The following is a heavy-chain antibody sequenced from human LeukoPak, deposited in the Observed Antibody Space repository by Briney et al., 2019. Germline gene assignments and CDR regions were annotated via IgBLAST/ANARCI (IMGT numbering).Heavy chain of an antibody. CDR2: INPSGGST. D-gene: IGHD3-22*01. Sequence: ASVKVPCKASGYTFTSDYMHWVRQAPGQGLEWMGIINPSGGSTSYAQKFQGRVTMTRDTSTSTVYMELSSLRSEDTAVYYCAREGGDYYYDSSGYFYYFDYWGQGTLVTFSS. CDR3: AREGGDYYYDSSGYFYYFDY. V-gene: IGHV1-46*01. CDR1: GYTFTSDY. J-gene: IGHJ4*02.